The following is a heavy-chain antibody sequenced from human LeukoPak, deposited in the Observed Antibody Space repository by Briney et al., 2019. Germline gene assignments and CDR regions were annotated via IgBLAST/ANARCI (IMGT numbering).Heavy chain of an antibody. Sequence: SGESLKISCKGSGYSFTSYWIGWVRQMPGKGLEWMGIIYPGDSDTRYSPSFQGQVTISADKSISTAYLQWSSLKASDTAMYYCAGPHYCSSTSCYSAEYFQHWGQGTLVTVSS. CDR3: AGPHYCSSTSCYSAEYFQH. CDR1: GYSFTSYW. V-gene: IGHV5-51*01. D-gene: IGHD2-2*01. J-gene: IGHJ1*01. CDR2: IYPGDSDT.